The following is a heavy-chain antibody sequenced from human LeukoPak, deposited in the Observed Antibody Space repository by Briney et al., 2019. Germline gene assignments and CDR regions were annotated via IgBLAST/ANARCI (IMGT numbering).Heavy chain of an antibody. Sequence: GGSLRLSCAASGFTFSSYSINWVRQAPGKGLEWVAFIRYDGSNKYYADSVKGRFTISRDNSKNTLYLQMNSLRAEDTAVYYCAKESQHYYYDSSGYFDYWGQGTLVTVSS. CDR1: GFTFSSYS. CDR3: AKESQHYYYDSSGYFDY. J-gene: IGHJ4*02. CDR2: IRYDGSNK. V-gene: IGHV3-30*02. D-gene: IGHD3-22*01.